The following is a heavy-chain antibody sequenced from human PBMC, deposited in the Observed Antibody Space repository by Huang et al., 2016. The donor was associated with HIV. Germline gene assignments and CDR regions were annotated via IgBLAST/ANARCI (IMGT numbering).Heavy chain of an antibody. J-gene: IGHJ4*02. CDR2: IYYSGRT. Sequence: QLQLQESGPGLVKPSETLSLTCTVSGGSIRSDNYYWGWIRQPPGKGLVWIGSIYYSGRTYYNPSLNRRVTITGDTSKNNFSLRMRSVTAADTAVYYCARLPGSITMIRGVITDPYWGQGTLVTVSS. D-gene: IGHD3-10*01. CDR3: ARLPGSITMIRGVITDPY. CDR1: GGSIRSDNYY. V-gene: IGHV4-39*02.